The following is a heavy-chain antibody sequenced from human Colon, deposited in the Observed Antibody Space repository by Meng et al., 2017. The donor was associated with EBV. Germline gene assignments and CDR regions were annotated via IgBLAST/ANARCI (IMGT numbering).Heavy chain of an antibody. CDR1: GFSLSTIGVG. D-gene: IGHD2-2*01. CDR3: ALFTRSWFDP. Sequence: RTLKGSGATRGDPTQTRTLAVTSSGFSLSTIGVGVGCIRQPPRKTLEWLAVIYCDDDKRYSHSLKIRLTITKDTSKNQVVLTLTYMDPVDTATYYCALFTRSWFDPWGQGTLVTVSS. J-gene: IGHJ5*02. CDR2: IYCDDDK. V-gene: IGHV2-5*02.